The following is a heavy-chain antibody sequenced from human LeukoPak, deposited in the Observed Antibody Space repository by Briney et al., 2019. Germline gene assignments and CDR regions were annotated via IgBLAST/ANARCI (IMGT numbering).Heavy chain of an antibody. J-gene: IGHJ4*02. CDR2: IWYDGSNK. CDR1: GFSFSSYG. Sequence: PGRSLRLSCAASGFSFSSYGMHWVRQAPGKGLEWVAVIWYDGSNKYYADSVKGRFTISRDNSKDTLYLQMNSLRAEDTAVYYCAGDMGVIFSVFDYWGQGTLVTVSS. V-gene: IGHV3-33*01. D-gene: IGHD3-10*01. CDR3: AGDMGVIFSVFDY.